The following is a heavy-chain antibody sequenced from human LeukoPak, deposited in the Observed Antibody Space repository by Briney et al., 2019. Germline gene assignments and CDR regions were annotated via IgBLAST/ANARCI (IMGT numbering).Heavy chain of an antibody. CDR2: ISSNGGST. CDR3: ARDPCSGGSCYSGNYFDY. V-gene: IGHV3-64*01. Sequence: GGTLRLSCAASGFIFSNYGMSWVRQAPGKGLEYVSAISSNGGSTYYANSVKGRFTISRDNSKNTLYLQMGSLRAEDMAVYYCARDPCSGGSCYSGNYFDYWGQGTLVTVSS. CDR1: GFIFSNYG. J-gene: IGHJ4*02. D-gene: IGHD2-15*01.